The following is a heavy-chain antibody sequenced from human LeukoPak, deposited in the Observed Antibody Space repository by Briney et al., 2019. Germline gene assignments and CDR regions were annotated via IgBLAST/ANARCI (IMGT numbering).Heavy chain of an antibody. CDR2: IIPVFGTA. CDR1: GGTFSSYA. V-gene: IGHV1-69*05. Sequence: GASVKVSCKAPGGTFSSYAISWVRQAPGQGLEWMGGIIPVFGTANYAQKFQGRVTITTGESTSTAYMELSSLRSEDTAVYYCARCHNYDILTGYYGYWGQGTLVTVSS. D-gene: IGHD3-9*01. CDR3: ARCHNYDILTGYYGY. J-gene: IGHJ4*02.